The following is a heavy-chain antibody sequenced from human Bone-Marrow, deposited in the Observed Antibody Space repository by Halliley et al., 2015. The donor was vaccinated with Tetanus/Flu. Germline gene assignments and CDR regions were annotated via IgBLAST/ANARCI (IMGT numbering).Heavy chain of an antibody. D-gene: IGHD5-18*01. Sequence: GFIFYSGTTYYNPSLKSRVTISVDTSQNQLSLKLSSVTAADTAVHFCARAFPGYTYGDYFDYWGQGTLVTVSS. V-gene: IGHV4-31*02. CDR3: ARAFPGYTYGDYFDY. J-gene: IGHJ4*02. CDR2: IFYSGTT.